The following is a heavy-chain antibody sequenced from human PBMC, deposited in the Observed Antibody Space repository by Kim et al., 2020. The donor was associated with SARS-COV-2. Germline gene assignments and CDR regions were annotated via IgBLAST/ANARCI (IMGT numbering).Heavy chain of an antibody. J-gene: IGHJ5*02. CDR2: IYYSGST. CDR1: GGSVSSGSYY. V-gene: IGHV4-61*01. CDR3: ARKNSSGYVWFDP. Sequence: SETLSLTCTVSGGSVSSGSYYWSWIRQPPGKGLEWIGYIYYSGSTNYNPSLKSRVTISVDTSKNQFSLKLSSVTAADTAVYYCARKNSSGYVWFDPWGQGTLVTVSS. D-gene: IGHD3-22*01.